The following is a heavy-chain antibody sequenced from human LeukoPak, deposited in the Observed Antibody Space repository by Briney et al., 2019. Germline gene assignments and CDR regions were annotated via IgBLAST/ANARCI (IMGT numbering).Heavy chain of an antibody. CDR1: GKTLSDLS. CDR2: SDPEDGER. Sequence: ASVKVSCKVSGKTLSDLSIHWLRQPPGKGLELLGGSDPEDGERIYAQMFQGRVTMTEDTSIDTAYMELSSLRSEDTAVYYCVTGFTTMAVDYFDYWGQGTLVTASP. J-gene: IGHJ4*02. D-gene: IGHD5-18*01. CDR3: VTGFTTMAVDYFDY. V-gene: IGHV1-24*01.